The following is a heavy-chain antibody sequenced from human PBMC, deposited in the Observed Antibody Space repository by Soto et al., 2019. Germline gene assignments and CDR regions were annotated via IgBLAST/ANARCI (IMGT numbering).Heavy chain of an antibody. J-gene: IGHJ6*02. D-gene: IGHD2-2*01. CDR2: ISSSSSYI. Sequence: PGGSLRLSCAASGFTFSSYSMNWVRQAPGKGLEWVSSISSSSSYIYYADSVKGRFTISRDNAKNSLYLQMNSLRAEDTAVYYCARDGDIVVVPALYGMDVWGQGTTVTVSS. V-gene: IGHV3-21*01. CDR1: GFTFSSYS. CDR3: ARDGDIVVVPALYGMDV.